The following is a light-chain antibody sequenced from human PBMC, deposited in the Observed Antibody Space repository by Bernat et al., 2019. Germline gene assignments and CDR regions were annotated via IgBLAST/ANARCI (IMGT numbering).Light chain of an antibody. CDR1: SSDVGGYNY. CDR2: DAS. Sequence: QSALTQPRSVSGSPGQSVTISCTGTSSDVGGYNYVSWYQQHPDKAPKLMIYDASKRPSGVPDRFSGSKSGNTASLTISGLQAEDEADYYCCSYAGSFTWVFGGGTWLTVL. CDR3: CSYAGSFTWV. J-gene: IGLJ3*02. V-gene: IGLV2-11*01.